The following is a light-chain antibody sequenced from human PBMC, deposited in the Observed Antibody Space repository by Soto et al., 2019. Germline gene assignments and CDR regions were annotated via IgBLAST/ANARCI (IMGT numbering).Light chain of an antibody. Sequence: DIQMTQSPSSLSASVGDRVTITCRASQSISTYLNWYQQKPGKAPKLLILVASTLPSGVPSRFSGSGSGTDFTLTISSLQPEDFATYYCQQSYSNTQTFGHGTKVEIK. J-gene: IGKJ1*01. CDR1: QSISTY. CDR3: QQSYSNTQT. V-gene: IGKV1-39*01. CDR2: VAS.